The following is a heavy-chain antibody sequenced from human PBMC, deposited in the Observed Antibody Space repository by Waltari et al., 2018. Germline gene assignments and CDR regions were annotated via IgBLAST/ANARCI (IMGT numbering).Heavy chain of an antibody. J-gene: IGHJ4*02. Sequence: EVMLLVSGGALVQPGGSLRLSCPASTPCSTSYGMNWVRQAPGKGLEWVSWMNEKTGKAFYASSVEGRFTISRDIFNKTLHLQMNSLRVEDTAVYYCAGAGLVSYWGQGTLVAVSS. CDR3: AGAGLVSY. CDR2: MNEKTGKA. V-gene: IGHV3-23*01. D-gene: IGHD2-8*02. CDR1: TPCSTSYG.